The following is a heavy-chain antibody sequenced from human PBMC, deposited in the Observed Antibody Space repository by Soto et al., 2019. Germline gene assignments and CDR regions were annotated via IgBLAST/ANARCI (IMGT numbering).Heavy chain of an antibody. J-gene: IGHJ6*02. CDR2: IGTSGNTM. D-gene: IGHD2-15*01. CDR1: GFTFSDYF. V-gene: IGHV3-11*01. Sequence: QVQLVESGGGLVKPGGSLRLSCAASGFTFSDYFMTWIRQAPGKGLEWVSYIGTSGNTMFYADSVKGRFTISRDNAKNSLLLQSNSLRAEDTAVYYCAKPLATPDGWWGYGLDVWGQGTTVTVSS. CDR3: AKPLATPDGWWGYGLDV.